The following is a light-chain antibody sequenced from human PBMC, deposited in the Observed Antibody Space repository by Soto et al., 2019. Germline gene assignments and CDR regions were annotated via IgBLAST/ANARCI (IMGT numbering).Light chain of an antibody. CDR2: GAS. Sequence: EILFTVAPATLSMTPRARATLSCRASQSVSSYLAWYQQKPGQAPRLLIYGASTRATGVTARFRGGGSGTEFTLTISSLQSEDSAVYYCQQYHKWPPITFGQGTRLEIK. CDR1: QSVSSY. V-gene: IGKV3-15*01. CDR3: QQYHKWPPIT. J-gene: IGKJ5*01.